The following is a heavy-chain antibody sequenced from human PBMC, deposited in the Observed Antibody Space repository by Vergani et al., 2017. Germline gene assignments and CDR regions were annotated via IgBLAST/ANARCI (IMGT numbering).Heavy chain of an antibody. V-gene: IGHV4-59*01. CDR1: GGHISSYY. CDR3: ARDLTNYYGSGSYYNGGGMDV. D-gene: IGHD3-10*01. J-gene: IGHJ6*02. Sequence: QVQLQESGPGLVKPSETLSLTCTVSGGHISSYYWSWIRQPPGKGLEWIGYIYYSGSTNYNPSLKSRVTISVDTSKNQFSLKVSAVTAADTAVYYCARDLTNYYGSGSYYNGGGMDVWGQGTTVTVSS. CDR2: IYYSGST.